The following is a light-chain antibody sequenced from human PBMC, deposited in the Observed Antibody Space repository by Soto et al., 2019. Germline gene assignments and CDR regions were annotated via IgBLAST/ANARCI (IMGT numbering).Light chain of an antibody. CDR3: QNYNSAPIT. CDR2: AAS. CDR1: QGINSY. V-gene: IGKV1-8*01. Sequence: AIRLTQSPSSLSASTGERVTIXWGASQGINSYLAWYQQKPGKAPKLLIYAASTLQSGVPSRFSGSGSGTDFTLTISSLQPEDVGTYYCQNYNSAPITFGQGTRLEI. J-gene: IGKJ5*01.